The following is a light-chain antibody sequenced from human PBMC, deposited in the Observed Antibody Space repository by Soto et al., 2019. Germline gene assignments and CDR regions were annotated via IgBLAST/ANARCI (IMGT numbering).Light chain of an antibody. J-gene: IGLJ1*01. V-gene: IGLV2-14*01. CDR1: SSDVGGYNY. CDR2: DVN. Sequence: QSALTQPASVSGSPGQSITISCTGTSSDVGGYNYVSWYQQHPGKAPKLMIFDVNNRPSGVSNRFSGSKSGNTASLTISGLQAEDEAHYYCCSYTSSSTYVFGTGTKLTVL. CDR3: CSYTSSSTYV.